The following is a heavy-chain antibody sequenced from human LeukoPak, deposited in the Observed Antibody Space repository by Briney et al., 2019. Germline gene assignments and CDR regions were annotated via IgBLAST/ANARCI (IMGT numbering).Heavy chain of an antibody. J-gene: IGHJ6*03. CDR1: GYTFTSYV. V-gene: IGHV1-2*02. CDR3: ARGGLRVMVYRLYYMDV. Sequence: ASVKVSCKASGYTFTSYVISWVRQAPGQGLEWRGWINPNSGNTKYAQKFQGRVTMTRDTSISTAYMELTRLRSDDTAVYYCARGGLRVMVYRLYYMDVWGKGTTVTVSS. CDR2: INPNSGNT. D-gene: IGHD2-8*01.